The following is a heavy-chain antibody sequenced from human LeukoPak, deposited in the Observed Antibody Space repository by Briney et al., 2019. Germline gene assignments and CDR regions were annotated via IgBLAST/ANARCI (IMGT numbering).Heavy chain of an antibody. CDR3: ARDSSVVMVAATQGEPTFNWFDP. CDR1: GGSFSGYY. V-gene: IGHV4-34*01. Sequence: SETLSLTCAVYGGSFSGYYWSWIRQPPGKGLEWIGEINHSGSTNYNPSLKSRVTMSVDTSKNQFSLKLSSVTAADTAVYYCARDSSVVMVAATQGEPTFNWFDPWGQGTLVTVSS. CDR2: INHSGST. J-gene: IGHJ5*02. D-gene: IGHD2-15*01.